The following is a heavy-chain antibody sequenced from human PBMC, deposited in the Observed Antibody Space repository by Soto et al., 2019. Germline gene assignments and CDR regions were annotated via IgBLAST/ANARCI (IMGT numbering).Heavy chain of an antibody. Sequence: QVQLQESGPGLVKPSETLSLTCAVSGASVSRIGFHWGWIRQPPGQGLEWIGSIYDAGTTFYNPSLKSRVTISGDTSKNHFSLRLTSVTAADTAVYYCARRGSGHTFDYWGQGTLVTVSS. CDR3: ARRGSGHTFDY. J-gene: IGHJ4*02. D-gene: IGHD3-10*01. CDR1: GASVSRIGFH. CDR2: IYDAGTT. V-gene: IGHV4-39*01.